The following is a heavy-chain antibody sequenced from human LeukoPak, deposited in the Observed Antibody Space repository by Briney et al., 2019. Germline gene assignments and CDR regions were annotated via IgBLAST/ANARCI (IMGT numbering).Heavy chain of an antibody. J-gene: IGHJ3*02. CDR2: ISTHNGNT. D-gene: IGHD1-26*01. CDR3: ARDKGIVGALDI. V-gene: IGHV1-18*01. CDR1: GHTFTSYG. Sequence: ASVKVSCKASGHTFTSYGISWVRQAPGQGLEWMGWISTHNGNTNYAQKLQGRVTMTTDTSTSTAYMELSSLRSDDTAAYYCARDKGIVGALDIWGQGTMVTVSS.